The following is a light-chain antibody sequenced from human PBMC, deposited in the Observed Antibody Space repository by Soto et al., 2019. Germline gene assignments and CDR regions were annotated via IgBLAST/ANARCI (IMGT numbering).Light chain of an antibody. CDR1: QDISNY. J-gene: IGKJ1*01. Sequence: DTQMTQSPSSLSASLGDRVTITCRASQDISNYLNWYQQKPGKAPRLLIYDASNLETGVPSRFSGSGSGTDFTLTISSLEPEDFAVYYCQQYINWPRTFGQGTKVDIK. V-gene: IGKV1-33*01. CDR2: DAS. CDR3: QQYINWPRT.